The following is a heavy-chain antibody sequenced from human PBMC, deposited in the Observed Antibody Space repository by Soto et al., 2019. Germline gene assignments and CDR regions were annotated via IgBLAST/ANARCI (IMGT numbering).Heavy chain of an antibody. J-gene: IGHJ4*02. CDR3: ARARYGDYGIFDY. V-gene: IGHV4-4*02. Sequence: QVQLQESGPGLVKPSGTLSLTCAVSSGSISSSNWWSWVRQPPGKGLEWIGAIYHSGSTNYNRSLKSRVTISVDKSKNQCSLKLSSVTAADTAVYYCARARYGDYGIFDYWGQGTLVTVSS. CDR1: SGSISSSNW. D-gene: IGHD4-17*01. CDR2: IYHSGST.